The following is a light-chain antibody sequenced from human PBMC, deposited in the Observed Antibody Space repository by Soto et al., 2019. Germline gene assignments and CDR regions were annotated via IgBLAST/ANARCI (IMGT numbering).Light chain of an antibody. CDR2: GAS. Sequence: VLTQSPGTLSLSPGERAALSCRASQSVSSYSLAWYQQKPGQAPRLLIYGASTRATGIPDRFSGSGSGTDFTLTISRLEPEDFALYYCQHYGSSLWTFGQGTKVEIK. CDR1: QSVSSYS. CDR3: QHYGSSLWT. J-gene: IGKJ1*01. V-gene: IGKV3-20*01.